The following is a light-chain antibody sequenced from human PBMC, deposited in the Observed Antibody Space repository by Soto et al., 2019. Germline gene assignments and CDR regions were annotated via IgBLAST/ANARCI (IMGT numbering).Light chain of an antibody. V-gene: IGKV3-11*01. Sequence: EIVLTQSPATLSLSPGERATLSCRASQSVRSYLAWYQLKVGQAPRLLIYDASNRATGIPARFSGTGSGTDFTLTISSLEPEDFAVYYCQQRSNWPRSFGQGTKVEIK. CDR2: DAS. CDR3: QQRSNWPRS. CDR1: QSVRSY. J-gene: IGKJ1*01.